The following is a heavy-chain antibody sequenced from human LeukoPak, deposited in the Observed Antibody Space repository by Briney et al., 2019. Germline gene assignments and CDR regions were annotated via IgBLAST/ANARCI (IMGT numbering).Heavy chain of an antibody. D-gene: IGHD1-7*01. CDR1: GFTFSSYW. CDR3: ARGRGNYPFGY. Sequence: PGGSLRLSCAASGFTFSSYWMSWVRQAPGKGLEWVANIKQDGSEKYYVDSVKGRFTISRDNAKNSLYLQMNNLRAEDTAVYYCARGRGNYPFGYWGQGTLVTVSS. J-gene: IGHJ4*02. CDR2: IKQDGSEK. V-gene: IGHV3-7*01.